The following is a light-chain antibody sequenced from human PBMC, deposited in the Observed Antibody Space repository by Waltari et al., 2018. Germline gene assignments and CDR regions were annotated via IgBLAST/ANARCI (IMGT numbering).Light chain of an antibody. CDR1: QSVSSN. J-gene: IGKJ4*01. CDR3: QQYNNWPLT. Sequence: ELVMTQSPATLSVSPGERATLSCRSSQSVSSNLAWYQQKPGQAPRLLIYGASTRATGIPARFSGSGSETEFTLTISSLQYEDFAVYYCQQYNNWPLTFGGGTKVEIK. CDR2: GAS. V-gene: IGKV3-15*01.